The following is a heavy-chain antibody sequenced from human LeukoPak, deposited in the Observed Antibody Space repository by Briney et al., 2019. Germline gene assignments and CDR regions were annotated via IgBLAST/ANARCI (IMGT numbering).Heavy chain of an antibody. V-gene: IGHV1-18*01. D-gene: IGHD1-26*01. CDR1: GYTFTSYG. Sequence: ASVTVSCKASGYTFTSYGISWVRQPPAQGLEWMGWISAYNGNTNYAQKLQGRATMTTDTSTSTAYMELRSLRSDDTAVYYCARLVGAIYYGMDVWGQGITVTVSS. J-gene: IGHJ6*02. CDR2: ISAYNGNT. CDR3: ARLVGAIYYGMDV.